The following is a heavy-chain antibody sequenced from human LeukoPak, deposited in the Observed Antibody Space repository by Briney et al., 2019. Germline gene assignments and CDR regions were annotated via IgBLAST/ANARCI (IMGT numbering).Heavy chain of an antibody. CDR1: GFIFNNYN. CDR2: ISSSSSTI. J-gene: IGHJ6*02. V-gene: IGHV3-48*01. Sequence: GGSLRLSCAASGFIFNNYNMNWVRQAPGKGLECVSYISSSSSTIYYADSVKGRFTISRDNAKNSLYLQMNSLRAEDTAVYYCAGASMVRGVTNYYYYGMDVWGQGTTVTVSS. D-gene: IGHD3-10*01. CDR3: AGASMVRGVTNYYYYGMDV.